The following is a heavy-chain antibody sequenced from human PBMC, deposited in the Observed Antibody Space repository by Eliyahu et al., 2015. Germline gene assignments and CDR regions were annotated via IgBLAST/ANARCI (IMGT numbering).Heavy chain of an antibody. J-gene: IGHJ5*02. V-gene: IGHV3-64D*08. D-gene: IGHD6-19*01. Sequence: EVQLVESGGGLVQRGGSLXXSCSASGXXFXSYALHWVRQAPGKGLEYVSAITNNGGSTYYADSVKGRFTISRDNSKNTLYLQMSSLRAEDTAVYYCVKGDSSGWYGNNFDPWGQGTLVTVSS. CDR3: VKGDSSGWYGNNFDP. CDR1: GXXFXSYA. CDR2: ITNNGGST.